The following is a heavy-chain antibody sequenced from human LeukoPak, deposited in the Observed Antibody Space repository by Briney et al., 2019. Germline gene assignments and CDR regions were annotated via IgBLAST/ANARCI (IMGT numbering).Heavy chain of an antibody. V-gene: IGHV3-30*04. D-gene: IGHD3-22*01. Sequence: GGSLRLSCAASGFTFSSYAMHWVRQAPGKGLEWVAVISYDGSNKYYADSVKGRFTISRDNSKNTLYLQMNSLRAEDTAVYYCASGYDSSGSGDDAFDIWGQGTMVTVSS. CDR1: GFTFSSYA. J-gene: IGHJ3*02. CDR3: ASGYDSSGSGDDAFDI. CDR2: ISYDGSNK.